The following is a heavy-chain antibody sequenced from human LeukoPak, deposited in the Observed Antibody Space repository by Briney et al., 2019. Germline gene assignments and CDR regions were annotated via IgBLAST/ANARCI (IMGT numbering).Heavy chain of an antibody. CDR1: GFTLRTYW. CDR3: TRRALTGQISAFDY. V-gene: IGHV3-74*01. Sequence: GGALRLSCAVSGFTLRTYWMHWVRQGPGKGLEWVSRISTDGGTTTYADSVKGRFTISRDNAKNTVYLQMSSLRVEDTAVYYCTRRALTGQISAFDYWGQGSLVTVST. CDR2: ISTDGGTT. D-gene: IGHD3-9*01. J-gene: IGHJ4*02.